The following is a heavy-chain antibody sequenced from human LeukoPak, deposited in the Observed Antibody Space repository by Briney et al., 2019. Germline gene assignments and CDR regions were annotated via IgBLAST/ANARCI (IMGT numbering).Heavy chain of an antibody. CDR1: GYTFTSYY. Sequence: ASVKVSCKASGYTFTSYYMHWVRQAPGQGLEWMGIINPSGGSTSYAQKFQGRVTMTRDMSTSTVYMELSSLRSGDTAVYYCARDAGYCSGGSCYGFDYWGQGTLVTVSS. CDR3: ARDAGYCSGGSCYGFDY. D-gene: IGHD2-15*01. CDR2: INPSGGST. V-gene: IGHV1-46*01. J-gene: IGHJ4*02.